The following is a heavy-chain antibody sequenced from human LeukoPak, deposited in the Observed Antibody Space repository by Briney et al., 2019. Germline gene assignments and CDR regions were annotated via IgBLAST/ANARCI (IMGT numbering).Heavy chain of an antibody. CDR1: GFTFSSYS. CDR2: ISSTSSTI. Sequence: GGSLRLSCAASGFTFSSYSMNWVRQAPGKGLEWVSYISSTSSTIYYADSVKGRFTISRDSAKNSLYLQMNSLRAEDTAVYYCAELGITMIGGVWGKGTTVTISS. J-gene: IGHJ6*04. CDR3: AELGITMIGGV. D-gene: IGHD3-10*02. V-gene: IGHV3-48*01.